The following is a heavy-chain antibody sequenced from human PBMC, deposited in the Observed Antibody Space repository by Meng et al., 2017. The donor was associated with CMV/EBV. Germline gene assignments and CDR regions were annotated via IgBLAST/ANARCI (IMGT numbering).Heavy chain of an antibody. CDR3: AKDHPYYYGSGSYSGGYYFDY. Sequence: GGSLRLSCAASGFTFSTYEMSWVRQAPGKGLEWVSAISGSGGSTYYADSVKGRFTISRDNSKNTLYLQMNSLRAEDTAVYYCAKDHPYYYGSGSYSGGYYFDYWGQGTLVTVSS. CDR2: ISGSGGST. J-gene: IGHJ4*02. D-gene: IGHD3-10*01. V-gene: IGHV3-23*01. CDR1: GFTFSTYE.